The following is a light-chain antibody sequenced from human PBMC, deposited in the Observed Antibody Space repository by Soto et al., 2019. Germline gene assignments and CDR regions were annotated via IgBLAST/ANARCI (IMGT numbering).Light chain of an antibody. J-gene: IGKJ1*01. CDR3: QQYNDWPPRM. Sequence: EIVMTQSPATLSVSPGERATLSCRASQSVRSNLAWYQQKPGQTPRLLIYDASSRASGIPARFSGSGSGTEFTLTISSLQSEDFAVYYCQQYNDWPPRMFVQGTKVEIK. CDR1: QSVRSN. CDR2: DAS. V-gene: IGKV3-15*01.